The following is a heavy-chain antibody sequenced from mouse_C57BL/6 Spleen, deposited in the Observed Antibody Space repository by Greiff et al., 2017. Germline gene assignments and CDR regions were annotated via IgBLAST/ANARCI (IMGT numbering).Heavy chain of an antibody. CDR2: IYPGDGDT. Sequence: QVQLKQSGAELVKPGASVKISCKASGYAFSSYWMNWVKQRPGKGLEWIGQIYPGDGDTNYSGKFKGKATLTADKSSSTAYMQLSRLTSEDSAVYVGARQDYGSSTGVSYRGQGTLVTVSA. J-gene: IGHJ3*01. V-gene: IGHV1-80*01. CDR3: ARQDYGSSTGVSY. CDR1: GYAFSSYW. D-gene: IGHD1-1*01.